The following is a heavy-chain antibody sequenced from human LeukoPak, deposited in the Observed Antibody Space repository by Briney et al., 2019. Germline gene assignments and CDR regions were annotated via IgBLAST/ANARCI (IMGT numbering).Heavy chain of an antibody. CDR3: ARHHALAVVTDIFY. J-gene: IGHJ4*02. CDR2: IYYSGST. CDR1: GVSISSSRYY. Sequence: SETLSLTCNVSGVSISSSRYYWGWIRQAPGKGLEWIGSIYYSGSTYYNPSLKSRVIISVDTSKNQFSLKLSSVPAADTAVYYCARHHALAVVTDIFYWGQGTLVTVSS. D-gene: IGHD2-21*02. V-gene: IGHV4-39*01.